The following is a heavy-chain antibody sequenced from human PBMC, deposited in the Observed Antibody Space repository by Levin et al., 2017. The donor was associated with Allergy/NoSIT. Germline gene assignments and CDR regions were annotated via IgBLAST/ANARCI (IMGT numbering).Heavy chain of an antibody. CDR1: GGSISSYY. V-gene: IGHV4-4*07. J-gene: IGHJ5*02. D-gene: IGHD6-19*01. Sequence: SETLSLTCTVSGGSISSYYWSWIRQPAGKGLEWIGRIYTSGSTNYNPSLKSRVTMSVDTSKNQFSLKLSSVTAADTAVYYCARDIRPGEQWLFSNWFDPWGQGTLVTVSS. CDR2: IYTSGST. CDR3: ARDIRPGEQWLFSNWFDP.